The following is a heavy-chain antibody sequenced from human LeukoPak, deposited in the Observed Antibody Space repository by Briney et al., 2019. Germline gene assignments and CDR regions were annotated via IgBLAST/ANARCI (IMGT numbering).Heavy chain of an antibody. V-gene: IGHV5-51*01. Sequence: GESPKISCNGFGYSFTSYWIGLVRQIPGKGLEWMGIIYSGDSDTRYSPSFQGQVTISADKYISTAYLQWSSLKASDTAMYYCARSRLAYCGGDCSTPPSYYYYYLDVWGKGTTVTVSS. D-gene: IGHD2-21*02. CDR3: ARSRLAYCGGDCSTPPSYYYYYLDV. J-gene: IGHJ6*03. CDR1: GYSFTSYW. CDR2: IYSGDSDT.